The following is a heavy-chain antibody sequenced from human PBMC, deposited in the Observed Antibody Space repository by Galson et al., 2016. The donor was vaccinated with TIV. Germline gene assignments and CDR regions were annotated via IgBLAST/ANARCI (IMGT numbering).Heavy chain of an antibody. CDR1: GGTLKNYH. CDR2: IIPVFGSG. D-gene: IGHD3/OR15-3a*01. J-gene: IGHJ3*02. V-gene: IGHV1-69*13. CDR3: ASGAGGGVNSGFDYWKGGFDI. Sequence: SVKVSCKASGGTLKNYHIIWVRQAPRQGLEWMGGIIPVFGSGNYAQKFQGRATITADESTNTAYTELNSLKSDDTVVYCCASGAGGGVNSGFDYWKGGFDIWGQGTLVTVSS.